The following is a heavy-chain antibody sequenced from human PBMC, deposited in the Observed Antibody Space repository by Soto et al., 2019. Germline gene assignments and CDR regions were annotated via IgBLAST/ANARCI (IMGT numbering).Heavy chain of an antibody. Sequence: SQTLSLTCAISGDSVSSNTASWNWIRQSPSRGLEWLGRTYFRSKWYNDYAVSVKSRIIINPDTSNNQFSLQLNSVTPEDTAVYFCAKGDNLGPKTGYAFDRWGQGIMGTVSS. CDR2: TYFRSKWYN. D-gene: IGHD5-12*01. J-gene: IGHJ4*02. CDR1: GDSVSSNTAS. CDR3: AKGDNLGPKTGYAFDR. V-gene: IGHV6-1*01.